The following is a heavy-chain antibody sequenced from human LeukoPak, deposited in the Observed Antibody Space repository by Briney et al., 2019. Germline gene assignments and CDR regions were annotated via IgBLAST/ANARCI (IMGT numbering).Heavy chain of an antibody. CDR2: IYSGGST. J-gene: IGHJ4*02. CDR1: GFTVSNNY. Sequence: AGGSLRLSCAASGFTVSNNYMTWVRQAPGKGLEWVSLIYSGGSTYYADSVKGRFTISRDNSKNTVYLQMNSLRAEDTAVYYCARNISVTRWGYWGQGTLVTVSS. CDR3: ARNISVTRWGY. D-gene: IGHD2/OR15-2a*01. V-gene: IGHV3-66*01.